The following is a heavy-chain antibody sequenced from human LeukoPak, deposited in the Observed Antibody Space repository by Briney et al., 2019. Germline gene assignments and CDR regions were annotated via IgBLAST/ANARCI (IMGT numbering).Heavy chain of an antibody. CDR3: ARSRILTGYPAPLDF. J-gene: IGHJ4*02. Sequence: SQTLSLTCTVSGGSISSGSYYWSWIRQPAGKGLVWIGRIYTSGTTHYSPSLKSRVTISVDTSKTQLSLELSSVTAADTAVYYCARSRILTGYPAPLDFWGQGTLVTVSS. CDR1: GGSISSGSYY. CDR2: IYTSGTT. V-gene: IGHV4-61*02. D-gene: IGHD3-9*01.